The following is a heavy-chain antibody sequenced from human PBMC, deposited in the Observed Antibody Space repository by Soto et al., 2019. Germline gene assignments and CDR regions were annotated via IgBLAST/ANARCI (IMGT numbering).Heavy chain of an antibody. V-gene: IGHV1-18*04. D-gene: IGHD3-3*01. CDR3: ASGPRPDRGYDFWSGYYTNYYYYGMDV. CDR1: GYTFTSYG. CDR2: ISAYNGNT. J-gene: IGHJ6*02. Sequence: QVQLVQSGAEVKKPGASVKVSCKASGYTFTSYGISWVRQAPGQGLEWMGWISAYNGNTNYAQKLQGRVTMTTDTSTSTAYMELRSLRSDDTAVYYCASGPRPDRGYDFWSGYYTNYYYYGMDVWGQGTTVTVSS.